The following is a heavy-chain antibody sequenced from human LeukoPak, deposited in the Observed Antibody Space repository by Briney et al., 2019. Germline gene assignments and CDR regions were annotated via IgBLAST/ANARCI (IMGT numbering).Heavy chain of an antibody. D-gene: IGHD3-16*02. Sequence: SETLSLTCSVSGGSMSGYYWSWIRQPPGQGLEWIGFIYYRGDTNYNPSLKRRVTISVDTSKNQFSLKLTSVTAADTAVYYCARRYVWGSYRYFSYFDYWGQGTLVTVSS. CDR2: IYYRGDT. J-gene: IGHJ4*02. CDR3: ARRYVWGSYRYFSYFDY. V-gene: IGHV4-59*12. CDR1: GGSMSGYY.